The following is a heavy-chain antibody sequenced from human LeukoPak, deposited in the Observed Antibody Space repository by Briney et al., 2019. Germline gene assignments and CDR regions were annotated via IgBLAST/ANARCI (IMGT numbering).Heavy chain of an antibody. V-gene: IGHV4-34*01. CDR2: INHSGST. Sequence: SETLSLTCAVYGGSFSGYYWSWMRQPPGKGLEWIGEINHSGSTNYNPSLKSRVTISVDTSKNQFSLKLSSVTAADTAVYYCARVPYYDSSGYYYQDQNLHAFDIWGQGTMVTVSS. D-gene: IGHD3-22*01. CDR3: ARVPYYDSSGYYYQDQNLHAFDI. CDR1: GGSFSGYY. J-gene: IGHJ3*02.